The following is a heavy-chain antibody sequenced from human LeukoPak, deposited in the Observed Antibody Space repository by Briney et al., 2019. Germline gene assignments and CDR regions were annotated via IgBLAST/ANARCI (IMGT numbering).Heavy chain of an antibody. J-gene: IGHJ4*02. D-gene: IGHD2-15*01. Sequence: ASVKVSCKSSGYTFTRYGISWLRQATGQGLEWMGWMNPKSGNTGHAQKFQGRVTITRDTSISTVYMELSSLRSEDTAVYFCARVDGSPDYWGQGTLVTVSS. CDR2: MNPKSGNT. V-gene: IGHV1-8*01. CDR1: GYTFTRYG. CDR3: ARVDGSPDY.